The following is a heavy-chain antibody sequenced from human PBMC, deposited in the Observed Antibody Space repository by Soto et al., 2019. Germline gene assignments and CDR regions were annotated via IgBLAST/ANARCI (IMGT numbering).Heavy chain of an antibody. CDR2: INHRGSP. D-gene: IGHD1-26*01. V-gene: IGHV4-34*01. CDR1: GGSFGGYY. J-gene: IGHJ6*03. Sequence: KPSETLSLTCAVYGGSFGGYYWSWIRQPPGKGLEWIGQINHRGSPNYNPSLKSRVTISVDTSKNQFSLKLNSVTAADTAVYYCAKGDNGSYRDVWGQGTTVTVSS. CDR3: AKGDNGSYRDV.